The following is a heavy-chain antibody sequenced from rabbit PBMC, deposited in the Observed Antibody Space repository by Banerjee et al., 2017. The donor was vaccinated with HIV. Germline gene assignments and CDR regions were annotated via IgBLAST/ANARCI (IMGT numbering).Heavy chain of an antibody. CDR3: ARDAYGYDL. Sequence: QEQLEESGGDLVKPEGSLTLTCTASGFSFSNKYVMCWVRQAPGKGLEWIACIYVDSVANTYYANWAKGRFSISKTSSTTVTLQMTSLTAADTASYFCARDAYGYDLWGQGTLVTVS. CDR1: GFSFSNKYV. D-gene: IGHD6-1*01. V-gene: IGHV1S45*01. J-gene: IGHJ4*01. CDR2: IYVDSVANT.